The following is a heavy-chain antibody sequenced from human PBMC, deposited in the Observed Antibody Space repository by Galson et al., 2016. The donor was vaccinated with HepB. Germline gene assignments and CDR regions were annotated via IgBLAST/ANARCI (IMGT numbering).Heavy chain of an antibody. CDR3: AKDYDHGDPRAFDT. CDR2: ISFDGGEE. CDR1: GFSLSNYH. J-gene: IGHJ3*02. D-gene: IGHD3-16*01. Sequence: SLRLSCAASGFSLSNYHMHWVRQAPGKGLEWVAAISFDGGEEYYIDSVKGRFVISRDSSKNTLYLQMNSLRAEDTAVYYCAKDYDHGDPRAFDTWAKGQWSPSLQ. V-gene: IGHV3-30*18.